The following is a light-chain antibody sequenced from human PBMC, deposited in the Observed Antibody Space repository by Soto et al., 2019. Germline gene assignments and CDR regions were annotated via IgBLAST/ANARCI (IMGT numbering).Light chain of an antibody. CDR2: DAS. J-gene: IGKJ2*01. CDR1: QRVSSN. V-gene: IGKV3-15*01. Sequence: EIVMTQSPATLSVSPGERATLSCRASQRVSSNLAWYQQKPGQAPSLLIYDASTRATGIPARFSGSGSGTEFTLTIGSLQSEDFALYYCQQYNNWPPYTFGQGTKLEIK. CDR3: QQYNNWPPYT.